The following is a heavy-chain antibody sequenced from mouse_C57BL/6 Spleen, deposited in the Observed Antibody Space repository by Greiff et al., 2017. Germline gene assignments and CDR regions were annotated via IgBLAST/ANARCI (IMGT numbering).Heavy chain of an antibody. D-gene: IGHD4-1*01. CDR3: AREGLGRSYFDY. J-gene: IGHJ2*01. CDR1: GYAFSSSW. CDR2: IYPGDGDT. Sequence: VQLQQSGPELVKPGASVKISCKASGYAFSSSWMNWVKQSPGKGLEWIGRIYPGDGDTNYNGKFKGKATLTADKSSSTAYMQLSSLTSEDSAVYFCAREGLGRSYFDYWGQGTTRTVSS. V-gene: IGHV1-82*01.